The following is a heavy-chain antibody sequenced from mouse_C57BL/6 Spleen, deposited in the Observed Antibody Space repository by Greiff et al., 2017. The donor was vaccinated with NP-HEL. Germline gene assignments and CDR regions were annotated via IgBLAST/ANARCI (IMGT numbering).Heavy chain of an antibody. V-gene: IGHV1-72*01. CDR2: IDPNSGGT. J-gene: IGHJ4*01. CDR1: GYTFTSYW. CDR3: ARSPMYDYDAGGLYAMDY. D-gene: IGHD2-4*01. Sequence: VQLQQSGAELVKPGASVKLSCKASGYTFTSYWMHWVKQRPGRGLEWIGRIDPNSGGTKYNEKFKSKATLTVDKTSSTAYLQLSSLTSEDSAVYYCARSPMYDYDAGGLYAMDYWGQGTSVTVSS.